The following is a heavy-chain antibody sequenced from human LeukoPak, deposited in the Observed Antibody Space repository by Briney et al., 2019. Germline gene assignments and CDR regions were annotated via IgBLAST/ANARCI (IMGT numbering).Heavy chain of an antibody. CDR2: IYYRGNT. V-gene: IGHV4-39*01. D-gene: IGHD3-22*01. CDR3: ATQVPNYSDSTGCPY. CDR1: GGSISTSNYY. J-gene: IGHJ4*02. Sequence: SETLSLTCTVFGGSISTSNYYWGWIRQPPGKGLEWIGSIYYRGNTYYNPSLKSRVTISVDTSKNQFSLKLSSVTAADTAAYYSATQVPNYSDSTGCPYWGQGTLVTVSS.